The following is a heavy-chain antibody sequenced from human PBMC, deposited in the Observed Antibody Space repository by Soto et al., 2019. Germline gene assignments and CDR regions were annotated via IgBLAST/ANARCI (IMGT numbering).Heavy chain of an antibody. Sequence: QVQLVQSGAEVKKPGSSVKVSCKASGGTFSSYAISWVRQAPGQGLEWMGGIIPIFGTANYAQKFQGRVTITADEPTSTAYMELSSLSSEDTAVYYCARSVVVVAATLDYYYYGMDVWGQGTTVTVSS. CDR2: IIPIFGTA. CDR3: ARSVVVVAATLDYYYYGMDV. V-gene: IGHV1-69*01. CDR1: GGTFSSYA. J-gene: IGHJ6*02. D-gene: IGHD2-15*01.